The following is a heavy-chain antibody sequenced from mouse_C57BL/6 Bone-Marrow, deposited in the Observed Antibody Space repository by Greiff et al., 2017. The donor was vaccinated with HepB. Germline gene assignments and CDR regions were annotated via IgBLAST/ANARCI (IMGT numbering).Heavy chain of an antibody. J-gene: IGHJ3*01. CDR2: ISSGSSTI. Sequence: EVMLVESGGGLVKPGGSLKLSCAASGFTFSDYGMHWVRQAPEQGLEWVAYISSGSSTIYYADTVKGRFTISRDNAKNTLFLQMTSLRSEDTAMYYCARRRGFAYWGQGTLVTVSA. CDR3: ARRRGFAY. CDR1: GFTFSDYG. V-gene: IGHV5-17*01.